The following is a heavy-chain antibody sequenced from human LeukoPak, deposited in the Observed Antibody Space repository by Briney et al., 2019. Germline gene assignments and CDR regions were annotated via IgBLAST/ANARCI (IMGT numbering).Heavy chain of an antibody. CDR1: GFTFTTYA. Sequence: GGSLRLSCAASGFTFTTYAMSWVRQAPGKGLEWVSNSGRGSSINYAGSVKGRFTISRDNAKNMLYLQMNSLRAEDTAAYYCVRNDTSGVGLDYWGQGTLVTVSS. CDR2: NSGRGSSI. CDR3: VRNDTSGVGLDY. J-gene: IGHJ4*02. V-gene: IGHV3-23*01. D-gene: IGHD3-3*01.